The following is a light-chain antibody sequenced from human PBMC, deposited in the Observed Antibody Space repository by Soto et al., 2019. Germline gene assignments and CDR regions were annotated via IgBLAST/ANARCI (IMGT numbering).Light chain of an antibody. V-gene: IGKV1-12*01. CDR1: QGIGDR. CDR3: LHTYSFPRT. CDR2: FAS. Sequence: NQMTQSPSSVSASVGDRVTLTCRASQGIGDRLAWYQQKPGKVPQLLIYFASTLGSGVPSRFSGSGSGTDFILTINTLQADDFATYYCLHTYSFPRTFGQGTKVDIK. J-gene: IGKJ1*01.